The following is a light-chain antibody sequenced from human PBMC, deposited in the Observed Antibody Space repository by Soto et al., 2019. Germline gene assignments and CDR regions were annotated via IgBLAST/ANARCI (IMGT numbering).Light chain of an antibody. CDR2: DVS. CDR3: SSYTSSTLL. J-gene: IGLJ2*01. CDR1: SSDVGGYNS. V-gene: IGLV2-14*01. Sequence: QSALTQPASVSGSPGQSIIISCTGSSSDVGGYNSVSWYQQHPGKAPKLMIYDVSNRPSGVSNRFSGSKSGHTASLTISGLQAEDEADYYCSSYTSSTLLFGGGTQLTVL.